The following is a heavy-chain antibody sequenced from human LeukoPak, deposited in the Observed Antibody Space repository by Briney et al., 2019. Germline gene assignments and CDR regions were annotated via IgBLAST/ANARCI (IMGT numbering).Heavy chain of an antibody. CDR2: IYYSGST. CDR3: ARLYGNYQNYFDY. V-gene: IGHV4-39*07. CDR1: GGSISSRSYY. J-gene: IGHJ4*02. Sequence: SETLSLTCTVSGGSISSRSYYWGWIRQPPGKGLEWIGIIYYSGSTYSNPSLRSRVTISVDTSKNQFSLRLRSVTAADTAVYYCARLYGNYQNYFDYWGQGTLVTVSS. D-gene: IGHD1-7*01.